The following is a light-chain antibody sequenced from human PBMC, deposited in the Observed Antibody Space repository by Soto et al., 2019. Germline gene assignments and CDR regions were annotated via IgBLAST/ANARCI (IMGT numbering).Light chain of an antibody. V-gene: IGKV3-15*01. CDR3: QQANNWPRT. Sequence: ETVTPQSPATLSVSPGARVTLSCRTGQSDPRKLAWYQQNPGQARRLRRNGGSTRVTGFPGMFRGSLSGTEFTLSIASFQSEEYAVYYCQQANNWPRTVGQGNKVDNK. CDR2: GGS. J-gene: IGKJ1*01. CDR1: QSDPRK.